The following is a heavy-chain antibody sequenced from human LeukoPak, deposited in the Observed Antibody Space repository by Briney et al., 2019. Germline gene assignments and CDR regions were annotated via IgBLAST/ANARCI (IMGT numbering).Heavy chain of an antibody. CDR2: ISGSGGST. V-gene: IGHV3-23*01. D-gene: IGHD6-6*01. CDR3: AKSASLSIAGRFDP. CDR1: GFTFSRYG. Sequence: GDSLRLSCAASGFTFSRYGMHWVRQAPGKGLEWVSAISGSGGSTYYADSVKGRFTISRDNSKNTLYLQMNSLRAEDTAVYYCAKSASLSIAGRFDPWGQGTLVTVSS. J-gene: IGHJ5*02.